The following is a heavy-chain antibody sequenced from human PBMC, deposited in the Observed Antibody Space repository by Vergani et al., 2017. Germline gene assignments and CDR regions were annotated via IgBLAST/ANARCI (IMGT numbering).Heavy chain of an antibody. D-gene: IGHD2-15*01. CDR3: ARRIPEGSWPPHCDF. CDR2: ISPYNGNT. V-gene: IGHV1-18*04. Sequence: QVQLVQSGAEVKKPGASVKVSCKASGYTFSSYGISWVRQAPGQGLEGMGWISPYNGNTNYAQKFQCRVTMTTDTSTSTAYMELRSLRSDDTAVYYCARRIPEGSWPPHCDFWGQGTLVTVSS. CDR1: GYTFSSYG. J-gene: IGHJ4*02.